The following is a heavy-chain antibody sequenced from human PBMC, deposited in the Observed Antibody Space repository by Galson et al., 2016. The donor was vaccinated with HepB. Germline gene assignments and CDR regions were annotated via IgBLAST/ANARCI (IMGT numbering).Heavy chain of an antibody. CDR1: GFTFRNYA. Sequence: SLRLSCAASGFTFRNYAMSWVRQAPGKGLECVAVIWADGGNKYYVDSVKGRFTISRDNSKNTVYLQMNSLRADDTAVYYCARDMYTGSYIIDYWGQGTLVTVSS. V-gene: IGHV3-33*08. J-gene: IGHJ4*02. CDR2: IWADGGNK. D-gene: IGHD1-26*01. CDR3: ARDMYTGSYIIDY.